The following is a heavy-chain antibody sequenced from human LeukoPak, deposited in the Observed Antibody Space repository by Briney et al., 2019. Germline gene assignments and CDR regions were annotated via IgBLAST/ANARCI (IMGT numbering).Heavy chain of an antibody. CDR3: GRDRPYRSGWYTDY. CDR2: ISAYDGET. CDR1: GYIFSNYG. J-gene: IGHJ4*02. V-gene: IGHV1-18*01. D-gene: IGHD6-19*01. Sequence: ASVKVSCKASGYIFSNYGISWFRQAPGQGLEWVTWISAYDGETKNAQKFQDRVTATTDTSTRTAYMELRSLTSDDTAVYYCGRDRPYRSGWYTDYWGQGTLVTVSS.